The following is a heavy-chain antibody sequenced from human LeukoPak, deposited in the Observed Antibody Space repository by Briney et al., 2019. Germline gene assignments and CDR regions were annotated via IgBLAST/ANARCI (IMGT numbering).Heavy chain of an antibody. CDR3: ARVHSSGYYYGSFDY. CDR1: GFTFSSYA. V-gene: IGHV3-30*04. J-gene: IGHJ4*02. Sequence: PGRSLRLSCAASGFTFSSYAMHWVRQAPGKGLEWVSVISYDGSNKYYADSVKGRFTISRDNSKNTLYLQMNSLRAEDTAVYYCARVHSSGYYYGSFDYWGQGTLVTVSS. CDR2: ISYDGSNK. D-gene: IGHD3-22*01.